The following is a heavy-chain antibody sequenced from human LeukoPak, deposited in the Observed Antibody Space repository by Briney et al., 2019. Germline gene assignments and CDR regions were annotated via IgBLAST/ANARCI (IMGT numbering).Heavy chain of an antibody. Sequence: GGSLRLSCAASGFSFNNYAMYWVRQAPGKGLEWVALISYDGGDKYYADSVKGRFTISRDNSKNTLYLQMNSLRAEDTAVYYCAKNFRVGATTPTFDYWGQGTLVTVSS. CDR3: AKNFRVGATTPTFDY. D-gene: IGHD1-26*01. V-gene: IGHV3-30*18. J-gene: IGHJ4*02. CDR2: ISYDGGDK. CDR1: GFSFNNYA.